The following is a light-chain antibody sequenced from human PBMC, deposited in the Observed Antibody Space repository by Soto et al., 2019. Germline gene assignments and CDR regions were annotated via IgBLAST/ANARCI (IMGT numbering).Light chain of an antibody. J-gene: IGKJ3*01. V-gene: IGKV3-15*01. CDR2: GAS. Sequence: EIVMTQSPATLSVSPGEGVTLSCRASQSVSSDLAWYQQKPGQSPRLLMYGASTRATDIPARFSGGGSGTEFTLTISTLQSEDVAIYYCRQYHDWPPFTFGPGTKVDIK. CDR3: RQYHDWPPFT. CDR1: QSVSSD.